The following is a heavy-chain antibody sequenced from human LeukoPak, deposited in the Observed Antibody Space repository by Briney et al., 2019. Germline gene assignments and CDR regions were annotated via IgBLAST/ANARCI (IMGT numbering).Heavy chain of an antibody. J-gene: IGHJ4*02. D-gene: IGHD1-26*01. CDR3: ARVFARGGEVSGSYYYY. CDR1: GGTFSSYA. V-gene: IGHV1-69*05. CDR2: IIPMFGTA. Sequence: SVKVSCKASGGTFSSYAISWVRQAPGQGLEWMGGIIPMFGTANYAQKFQGRVTITTEDSTSTVYMELSSLGSEDTATYYCARVFARGGEVSGSYYYYWGQGTLVTVSS.